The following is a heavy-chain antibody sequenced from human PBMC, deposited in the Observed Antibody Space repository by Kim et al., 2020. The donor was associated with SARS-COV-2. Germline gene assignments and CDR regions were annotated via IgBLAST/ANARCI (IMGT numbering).Heavy chain of an antibody. CDR1: GFSFSDYA. J-gene: IGHJ3*02. V-gene: IGHV3-23*05. Sequence: GGSLRLSCEASGFSFSDYAMSWVRQTPGKGLEWVSIIGINTITAYYTDSVKGRFTVSRDNSRNTVYLQMNSLTAEDTALYHCAKSLAPATRTFDIWGRGTMVTVSS. CDR3: AKSLAPATRTFDI. CDR2: IGINTITA.